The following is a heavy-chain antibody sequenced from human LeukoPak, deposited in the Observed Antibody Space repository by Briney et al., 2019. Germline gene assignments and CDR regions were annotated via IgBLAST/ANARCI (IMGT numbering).Heavy chain of an antibody. CDR3: ARVPKGQLLWNYYMDV. Sequence: GGSLRLSCAASGFTFSSYSMNWVRQAPGKGLEWVSSISSSSSYIYYADSVKGRFTISRDNAKNSLYLQMNSLRAEDTAVYYCARVPKGQLLWNYYMDVWGKGTTVTVSS. V-gene: IGHV3-21*01. CDR1: GFTFSSYS. CDR2: ISSSSSYI. J-gene: IGHJ6*03. D-gene: IGHD2-2*01.